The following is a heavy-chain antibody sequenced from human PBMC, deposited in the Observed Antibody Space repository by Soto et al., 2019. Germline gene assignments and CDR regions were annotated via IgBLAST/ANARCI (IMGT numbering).Heavy chain of an antibody. D-gene: IGHD6-13*01. CDR3: ARERSAAGTGWFDP. Sequence: ASVKVSCKASGDTFTSYYINWVRQATGQGLEWMGWMNPNSGNTGYAQKFQGRVTMTRNTSISTAYMELSSLRYEDTAVYYCARERSAAGTGWFDPWGQGTLVTVSS. CDR2: MNPNSGNT. V-gene: IGHV1-8*01. J-gene: IGHJ5*02. CDR1: GDTFTSYY.